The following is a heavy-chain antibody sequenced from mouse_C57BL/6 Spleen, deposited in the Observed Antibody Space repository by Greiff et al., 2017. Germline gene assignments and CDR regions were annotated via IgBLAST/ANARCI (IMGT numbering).Heavy chain of an antibody. CDR3: ARYFDYDGESDWYFDV. CDR1: GYAFSSSW. CDR2: IYPGDGDT. Sequence: QVQLQQSGPELVKPGASVKISCKASGYAFSSSWMNWVKQRPGKGLEWIGRIYPGDGDTNYNGKFKGKATLTADKSSSTAYMQLSSLTSEDSAVYFCARYFDYDGESDWYFDVWGTGTTVTVSS. J-gene: IGHJ1*03. V-gene: IGHV1-82*01. D-gene: IGHD2-4*01.